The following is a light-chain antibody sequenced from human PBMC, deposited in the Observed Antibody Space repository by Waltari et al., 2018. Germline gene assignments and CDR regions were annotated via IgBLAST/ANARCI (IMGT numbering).Light chain of an antibody. J-gene: IGKJ2*01. CDR1: PSISSW. V-gene: IGKV1-5*03. Sequence: DIQMTQSPPTLSASVGESVTINCRASPSISSWLAWYQQKPGKAPKLLIYKASTLKSGVPSRFSGSGSGTEFTLTISSLQPDDFATYYCQQYNSYSGYTFGQGTKLEIK. CDR2: KAS. CDR3: QQYNSYSGYT.